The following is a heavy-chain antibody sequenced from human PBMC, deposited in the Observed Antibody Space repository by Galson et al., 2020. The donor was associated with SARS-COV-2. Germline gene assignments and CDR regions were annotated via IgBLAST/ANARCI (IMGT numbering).Heavy chain of an antibody. D-gene: IGHD3-16*01. CDR2: IYYSGST. CDR3: ASWVPPGHYYGMDV. J-gene: IGHJ6*02. V-gene: IGHV4-59*08. CDR1: GGSISSYY. Sequence: ETSETLSLTCTVSGGSISSYYWSWIRQPPGKGLEWIGYIYYSGSTNYNPSLKSRVTISVDTSKNQFSLKLSSVTAADTAVYYCASWVPPGHYYGMDVWGQGTTVTVSS.